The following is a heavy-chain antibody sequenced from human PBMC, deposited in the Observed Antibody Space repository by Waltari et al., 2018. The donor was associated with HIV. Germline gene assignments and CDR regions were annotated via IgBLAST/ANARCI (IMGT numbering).Heavy chain of an antibody. Sequence: QVQLQESGPGLVKPSETLSLTCTVSGGSISGYYWSWIRQPPGKGLEWIGYIYYSGSPNYNPSLKRRVTISVDTSKNQVSLKLSSVTAADTAVYDCVRVGTIFGVGPSWFDPWGQGTLVTVSS. D-gene: IGHD3-3*01. J-gene: IGHJ5*02. CDR3: VRVGTIFGVGPSWFDP. CDR1: GGSISGYY. CDR2: IYYSGSP. V-gene: IGHV4-59*01.